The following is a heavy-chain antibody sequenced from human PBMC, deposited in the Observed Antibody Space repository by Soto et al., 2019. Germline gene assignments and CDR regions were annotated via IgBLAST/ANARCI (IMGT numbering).Heavy chain of an antibody. D-gene: IGHD6-6*01. CDR3: TRDSSIAARPYYYYMDV. CDR2: IRSKAYGGTT. J-gene: IGHJ6*03. V-gene: IGHV3-49*03. Sequence: GGSLRLSCTASGFTFGDYAMSWFRQAPGKGLEWVGFIRSKAYGGTTEYAASVKGRFTISRDDSKSIAYLQMNSLKTEDTAVYYCTRDSSIAARPYYYYMDVWGKGTTVTVSS. CDR1: GFTFGDYA.